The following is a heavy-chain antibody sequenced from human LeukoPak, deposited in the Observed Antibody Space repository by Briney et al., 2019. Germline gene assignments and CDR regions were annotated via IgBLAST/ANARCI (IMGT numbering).Heavy chain of an antibody. CDR2: VIPIFGTA. Sequence: SVKVSCKASGGTFSSYAISWVRQAPGRGLEWMGRVIPIFGTANYAQKFQGRVTITADKSTSTAYMELSSLRSEDTAVYYCARGSGYYPDYWGQGTLVTVSS. CDR3: ARGSGYYPDY. J-gene: IGHJ4*02. D-gene: IGHD3-22*01. CDR1: GGTFSSYA. V-gene: IGHV1-69*06.